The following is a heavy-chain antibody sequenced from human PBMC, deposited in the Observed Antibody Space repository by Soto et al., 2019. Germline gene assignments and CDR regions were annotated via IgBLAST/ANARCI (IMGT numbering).Heavy chain of an antibody. CDR2: IDPSDSYT. Sequence: GASLKISCKGSGYSFTSYWISWVRQMPGKGLEWMGRIDPSDSYTNYSPSFQGHVTISADKSISTAYLQWSSLKASDTAMYYCARHAQQWLVQRDYGMDVWGQGTTVTVSS. V-gene: IGHV5-10-1*01. CDR1: GYSFTSYW. D-gene: IGHD6-19*01. CDR3: ARHAQQWLVQRDYGMDV. J-gene: IGHJ6*02.